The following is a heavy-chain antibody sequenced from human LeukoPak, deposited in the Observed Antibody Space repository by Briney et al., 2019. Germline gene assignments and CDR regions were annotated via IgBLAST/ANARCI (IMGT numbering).Heavy chain of an antibody. CDR2: ISSSGSTI. J-gene: IGHJ6*02. CDR1: GFTFSDYY. Sequence: GRSLRLSCAASGFTFSDYYMSWIRQAPGKGLEWVSYISSSGSTIYYADSVKGRFTISRDNAKNSLYLQMNSLRAEDTAVYYCARDLDSSSWYVGYGMDVWGQGTTVTVSS. CDR3: ARDLDSSSWYVGYGMDV. V-gene: IGHV3-11*01. D-gene: IGHD6-13*01.